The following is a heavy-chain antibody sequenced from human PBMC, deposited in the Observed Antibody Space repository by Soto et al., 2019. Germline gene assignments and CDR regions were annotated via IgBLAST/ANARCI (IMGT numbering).Heavy chain of an antibody. D-gene: IGHD6-6*01. CDR1: GYTFTSYY. J-gene: IGHJ4*02. CDR3: ARAEAGYSSSWLFDY. CDR2: INPSGGST. Sequence: ASVKVSCKASGYTFTSYYMHWVRQAPGQGLEWMGIINPSGGSTSYAQKFQGWVTMTRDTSISTAYMELSRLRSDDTAVYYCARAEAGYSSSWLFDYWGQGTLVTVSS. V-gene: IGHV1-46*01.